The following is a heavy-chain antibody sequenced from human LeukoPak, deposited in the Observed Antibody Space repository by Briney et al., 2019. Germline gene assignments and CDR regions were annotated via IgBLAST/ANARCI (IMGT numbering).Heavy chain of an antibody. J-gene: IGHJ5*02. V-gene: IGHV3-21*01. Sequence: GGSLRLSCAASGFTFSSYSMNWVRQAPGKGLEWVSSISSSSSYIYYADSVKGRFTISRDNAKNSLYLQMNSLRAEDTAVYYCARGLDTAMVGWFGPWGQGTLVTVSS. CDR3: ARGLDTAMVGWFGP. CDR2: ISSSSSYI. CDR1: GFTFSSYS. D-gene: IGHD5-18*01.